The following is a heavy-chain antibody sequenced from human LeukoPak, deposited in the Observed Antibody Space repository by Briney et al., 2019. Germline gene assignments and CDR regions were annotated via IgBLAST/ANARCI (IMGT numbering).Heavy chain of an antibody. Sequence: SETLSLTCSVSGGSISPYSWDWIRQPPGKGLEWMGNIYNSGNTNYNPSLKSRVTISVDTSKNQFSLKLSSVTAADTAVYYCVREKYFYDSSGLFDYWGPGTLVTVSS. V-gene: IGHV4-59*01. CDR3: VREKYFYDSSGLFDY. CDR1: GGSISPYS. D-gene: IGHD3-22*01. J-gene: IGHJ4*02. CDR2: IYNSGNT.